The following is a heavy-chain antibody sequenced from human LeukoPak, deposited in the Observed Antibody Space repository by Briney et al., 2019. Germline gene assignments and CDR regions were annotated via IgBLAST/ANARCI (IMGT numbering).Heavy chain of an antibody. Sequence: GGSLRLSCAASGFTFSNAWMSWVRQAPEKGLEWVGRIKSKTDGGTTDYAAPVKGRFTISRDDSKNTLYLQMNSLNTEDTAVYYCTNSYDFTYYFDYWGQGTLVTVSS. CDR3: TNSYDFTYYFDY. V-gene: IGHV3-15*01. CDR1: GFTFSNAW. CDR2: IKSKTDGGTT. D-gene: IGHD5-18*01. J-gene: IGHJ4*02.